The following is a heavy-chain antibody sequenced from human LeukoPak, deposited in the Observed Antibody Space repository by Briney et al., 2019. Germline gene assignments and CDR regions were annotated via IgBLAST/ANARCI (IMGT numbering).Heavy chain of an antibody. CDR2: IYHSGST. V-gene: IGHV4-30-2*01. D-gene: IGHD2-21*01. Sequence: PSQTLSLTCAVSGGSISSGGYSWSWIRQPPGKGLEWIGYIYHSGSTYYNPSLKSRVTISVGRSKNQFSLKLSSVTAADTAVYYCATIPLDTDAFDIWGQGTMVTVSS. CDR3: ATIPLDTDAFDI. CDR1: GGSISSGGYS. J-gene: IGHJ3*02.